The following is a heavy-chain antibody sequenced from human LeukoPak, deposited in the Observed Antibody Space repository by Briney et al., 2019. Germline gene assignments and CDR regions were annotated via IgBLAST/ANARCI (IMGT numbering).Heavy chain of an antibody. CDR1: GGRFKSYG. Sequence: ASVKVSCKTTGGRFKSYGFSWVRQAPGQGLEWMGGIIPLFDRPTYAQKFQGRVTITADKSTSTAYMELSSLRSEDTAVYYCARGVLRTERAVAVVYYYYMDVWGKGTTVTVSS. CDR2: IIPLFDRP. D-gene: IGHD6-19*01. J-gene: IGHJ6*03. V-gene: IGHV1-69*06. CDR3: ARGVLRTERAVAVVYYYYMDV.